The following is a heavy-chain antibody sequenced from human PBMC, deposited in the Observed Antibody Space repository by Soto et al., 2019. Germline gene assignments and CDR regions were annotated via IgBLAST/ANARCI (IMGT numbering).Heavy chain of an antibody. Sequence: SVKVSCKASVCTFSKYAISWVRQAPGLGRGGRGRINPIFGTTNYAQKFQGRVTITTDESTSTAYMELSSLRSEDTAVYYCARGRDILTGSDFDYWGQGTLVTVSS. CDR2: INPIFGTT. V-gene: IGHV1-69*05. CDR1: VCTFSKYA. D-gene: IGHD3-9*01. J-gene: IGHJ4*02. CDR3: ARGRDILTGSDFDY.